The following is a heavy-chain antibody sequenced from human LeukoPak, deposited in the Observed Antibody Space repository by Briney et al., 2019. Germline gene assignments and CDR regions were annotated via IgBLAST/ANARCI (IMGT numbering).Heavy chain of an antibody. CDR3: ARLGSYGGNPFGY. CDR1: GGTFSSYA. J-gene: IGHJ4*02. CDR2: IIPIFGTA. D-gene: IGHD4-23*01. V-gene: IGHV1-69*13. Sequence: GASVKVSCKASGGTFSSYAISWVRQAPGRGLEWMGGIIPIFGTANYAQKFQGRVTITADESTSTAYMELSSLRSEDTAVYYCARLGSYGGNPFGYWGQGTLVTVSS.